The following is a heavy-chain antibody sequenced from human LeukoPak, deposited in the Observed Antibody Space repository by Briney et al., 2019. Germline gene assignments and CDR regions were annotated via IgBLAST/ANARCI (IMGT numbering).Heavy chain of an antibody. V-gene: IGHV4-31*03. CDR2: IYNSGST. CDR3: ARVSYYLYYFDY. CDR1: VGSISSGGYY. Sequence: SETLSLTCTVSVGSISSGGYYWSWIRQHPGKGLEWIGYIYNSGSTFYNPSLKSRVTISVDTSKNQFSLNLSSVTAADTAVYYCARVSYYLYYFDYWGQGTLVTVSS. D-gene: IGHD3-10*01. J-gene: IGHJ4*02.